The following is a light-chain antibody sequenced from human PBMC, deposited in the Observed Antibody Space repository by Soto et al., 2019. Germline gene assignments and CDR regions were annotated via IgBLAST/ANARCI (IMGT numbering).Light chain of an antibody. CDR1: QSVSSSY. CDR3: QQYDSSPPIT. Sequence: EIVLTQSPGTLSLSPGERATLSCRASQSVSSSYLAWYQQKPGQAPRLLIYGASSRATGIPDRFSGSGSGTEFTLTISRLEPEDFAVDYCQQYDSSPPITLGHVTKVDIK. CDR2: GAS. V-gene: IGKV3-20*01. J-gene: IGKJ3*01.